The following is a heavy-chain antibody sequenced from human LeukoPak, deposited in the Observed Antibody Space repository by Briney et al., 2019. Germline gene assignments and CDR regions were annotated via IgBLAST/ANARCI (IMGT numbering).Heavy chain of an antibody. CDR2: IYYSGST. J-gene: IGHJ4*02. V-gene: IGHV4-39*06. CDR3: ARAGLSYGSGWLGVDY. CDR1: GGSISSSSYY. Sequence: KSLETLSLTSTVSGGSISSSSYYWGWIRQPPGKGLEWIGNIYYSGSTYYNSSLKSRVTISVDTSKNQFALKLSAVTPADTAVYYCARAGLSYGSGWLGVDYWGQGTLVTVSS. D-gene: IGHD6-19*01.